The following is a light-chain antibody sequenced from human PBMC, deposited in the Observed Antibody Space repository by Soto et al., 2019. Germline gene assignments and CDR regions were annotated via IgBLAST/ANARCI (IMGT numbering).Light chain of an antibody. J-gene: IGKJ5*01. V-gene: IGKV3-15*01. CDR2: SAS. CDR3: QQYYDWPIT. CDR1: QSVSSQ. Sequence: ERVMTQSPATLSVSPGESATLSCRASQSVSSQLAWYQHKAGQAPRLLIYSASTRASGIPARFSGSGSGADFTLTISSLQSEDFAVYYCQQYYDWPITFGQGTRLEIK.